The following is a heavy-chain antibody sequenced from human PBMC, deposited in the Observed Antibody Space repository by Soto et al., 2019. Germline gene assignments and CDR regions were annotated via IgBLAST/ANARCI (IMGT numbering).Heavy chain of an antibody. CDR1: GFTFSSYA. J-gene: IGHJ6*02. CDR3: AKGRAPSGWYPPYYYGMDV. D-gene: IGHD6-19*01. CDR2: IRGRGGST. V-gene: IGHV3-23*01. Sequence: EVQLLESGGGLVQPGGSLRLSCAASGFTFSSYAMSWVRQAPGKGLEWVSAIRGRGGSTLYADSVKGRITISRDNSKNTLYLQMNSLRAEDTAVYYCAKGRAPSGWYPPYYYGMDVWGLGTTVTVSS.